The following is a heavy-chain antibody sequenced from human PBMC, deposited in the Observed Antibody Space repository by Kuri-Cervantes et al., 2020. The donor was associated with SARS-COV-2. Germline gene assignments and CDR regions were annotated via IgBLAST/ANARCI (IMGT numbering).Heavy chain of an antibody. Sequence: ASVKVSCKASGYTFTSYAMHWVRQAPGQRLEWMGWINAGNGNTKYSQKLQGRVTMTTDTSTSTAYMELRSLRSDDTAVYYCARDRGDSSGWYNDYYYYYGMDVWGQGTTVTVSS. J-gene: IGHJ6*02. CDR3: ARDRGDSSGWYNDYYYYYGMDV. V-gene: IGHV1-3*01. CDR2: INAGNGNT. CDR1: GYTFTSYA. D-gene: IGHD6-19*01.